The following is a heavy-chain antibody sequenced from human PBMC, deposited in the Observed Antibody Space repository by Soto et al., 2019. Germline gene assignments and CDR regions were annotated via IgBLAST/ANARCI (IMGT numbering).Heavy chain of an antibody. V-gene: IGHV4-34*01. D-gene: IGHD3-22*01. CDR3: ARGGGYYDSSGYFDY. J-gene: IGHJ4*02. Sequence: SETLSLTCAVYGGSFSGYYWSWIRQPPGKGLEWIGEINHSGSTNYNPSLKSRVTISVDTSKNQFSLKLSSVAAADTAVYYCARGGGYYDSSGYFDYWGQGTLVTVSS. CDR2: INHSGST. CDR1: GGSFSGYY.